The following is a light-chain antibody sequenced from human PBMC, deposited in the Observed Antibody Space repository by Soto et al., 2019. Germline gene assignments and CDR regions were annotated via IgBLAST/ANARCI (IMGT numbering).Light chain of an antibody. CDR3: QQYNSWLT. V-gene: IGKV3-15*01. CDR1: QSVSYH. CDR2: DAS. Sequence: IVMTQTPATLSVSPGERVTLSCRASQSVSYHVAWYQQKPGQTPRLVMYDASSRASGIPARFSGSRSGTEFSLTISSLQSEDFGVYYCQQYNSWLTFGGGTKV. J-gene: IGKJ4*01.